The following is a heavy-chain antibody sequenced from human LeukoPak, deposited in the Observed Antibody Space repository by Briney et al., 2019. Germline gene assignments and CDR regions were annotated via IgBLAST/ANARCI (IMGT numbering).Heavy chain of an antibody. CDR2: ISAYNGNT. D-gene: IGHD3-9*01. V-gene: IGHV1-18*01. CDR3: ARDRAYYDILTGYYMEEDWFDP. J-gene: IGHJ5*02. Sequence: ASVKVSCKASGYTFTSYGISWVRQAPGQGLAWMGWISAYNGNTNYAQKLQGRVTMTTDTSTSTAYMELRSLRSDDTAVYYCARDRAYYDILTGYYMEEDWFDPWGQGTLVTVSS. CDR1: GYTFTSYG.